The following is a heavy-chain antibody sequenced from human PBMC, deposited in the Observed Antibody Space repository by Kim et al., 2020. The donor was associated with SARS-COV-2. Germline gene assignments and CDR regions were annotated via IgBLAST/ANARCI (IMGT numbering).Heavy chain of an antibody. Sequence: SETLSLTCAVYGGSFSGYYWSWIRQPPGKGLEWIGEINHSGSTNYNPSLKSRVTISVDTSKNQFSLKLSSVTAADTAVYYCASRGVDYGDYEGNYYYGMDVWGQGTTVTVSS. CDR3: ASRGVDYGDYEGNYYYGMDV. J-gene: IGHJ6*02. CDR1: GGSFSGYY. D-gene: IGHD4-17*01. CDR2: INHSGST. V-gene: IGHV4-34*01.